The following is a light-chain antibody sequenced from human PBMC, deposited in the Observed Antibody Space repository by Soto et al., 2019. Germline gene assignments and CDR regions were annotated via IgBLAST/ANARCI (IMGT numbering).Light chain of an antibody. V-gene: IGKV1-9*01. CDR2: GAS. CDR1: QGISAC. J-gene: IGKJ2*01. CDR3: QQLNSDWYA. Sequence: DIQLTQSPSFLSASVGDRVTINCRASQGISACLAWYLQRPGKAPKLLIYGASTLQSGVPSRFSGSGSGTEFTLTISSLQPEDFGTYYCQQLNSDWYAFGQGTKLEIK.